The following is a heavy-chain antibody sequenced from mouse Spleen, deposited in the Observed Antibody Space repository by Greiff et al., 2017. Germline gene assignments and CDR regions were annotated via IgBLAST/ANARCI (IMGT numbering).Heavy chain of an antibody. Sequence: EVKVVESGGGLVKPGGSLKLSCAASGFTFSDYGMAWVRQAPGKGPEWVAFISNLAYSIYYADTVTGRFTISRENAKNTLYLEMSSLRSEDTAMYYCARLPTGKDWYFDVWGAGTTVTVSS. V-gene: IGHV5-15*01. D-gene: IGHD4-1*02. J-gene: IGHJ1*01. CDR2: ISNLAYSI. CDR1: GFTFSDYG. CDR3: ARLPTGKDWYFDV.